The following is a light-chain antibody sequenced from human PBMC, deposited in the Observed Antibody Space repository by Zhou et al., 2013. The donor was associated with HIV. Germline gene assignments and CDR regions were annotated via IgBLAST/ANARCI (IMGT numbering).Light chain of an antibody. CDR3: QQANSFPWT. CDR1: QSVSSN. CDR2: GAS. J-gene: IGKJ1*01. V-gene: IGKV3D-15*01. Sequence: EVVMTQSPSTLSVSPGERATLSCRASQSVSSNLAWYQQKPGQAPRLLIYGASNRATGIPDRFSGSGSGTDFTLTIVRLEPEDFATYYCQQANSFPWTFGQGTKVEV.